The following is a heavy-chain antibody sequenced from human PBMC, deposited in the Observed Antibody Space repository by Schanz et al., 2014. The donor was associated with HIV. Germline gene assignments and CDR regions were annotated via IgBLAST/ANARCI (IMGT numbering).Heavy chain of an antibody. D-gene: IGHD3-22*01. CDR3: ATMTQGFDS. Sequence: QVQLVESGGGVVQPGRSLRLSCAASGFTFSSYGMHWVRQAPGKGLEWVAVIWYDGSNKYYADSVKGRFTISRDNAKNSLYLQMNSLRAEDTALYYCATMTQGFDSWGQGTLVTVSS. J-gene: IGHJ4*02. V-gene: IGHV3-33*03. CDR2: IWYDGSNK. CDR1: GFTFSSYG.